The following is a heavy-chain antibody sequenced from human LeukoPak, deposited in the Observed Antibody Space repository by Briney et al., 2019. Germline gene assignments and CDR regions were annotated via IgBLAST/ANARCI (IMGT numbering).Heavy chain of an antibody. V-gene: IGHV1-2*02. Sequence: ASVKVSCKASGYTFTGYYMHWVRQAPGQGLEWMGWINPNSGGTNYAQKFQGRVTMTRDTSISTAYMELSRLRSDDTAVYYCARGPPVYCSSTSCYRVGYYYYMDVWGKGTTVTVSS. J-gene: IGHJ6*03. CDR3: ARGPPVYCSSTSCYRVGYYYYMDV. CDR1: GYTFTGYY. CDR2: INPNSGGT. D-gene: IGHD2-2*02.